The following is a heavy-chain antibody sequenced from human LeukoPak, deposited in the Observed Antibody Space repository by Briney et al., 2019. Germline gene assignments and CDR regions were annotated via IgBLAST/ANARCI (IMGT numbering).Heavy chain of an antibody. J-gene: IGHJ4*02. D-gene: IGHD3-3*01. CDR3: ARGYYDFPF. CDR2: FDPEDGET. Sequence: ASVKVSCKVSGYTLTELSMHWVRQAPGKGLEWMGGFDPEDGETIYAQNFQGRVTMTRDTSTSTVYMDLTSLRSEDTAVYYCARGYYDFPFWGQGTLVTVSS. V-gene: IGHV1-24*01. CDR1: GYTLTELS.